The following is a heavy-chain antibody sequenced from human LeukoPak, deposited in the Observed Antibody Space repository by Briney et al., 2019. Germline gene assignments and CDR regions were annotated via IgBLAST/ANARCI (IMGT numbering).Heavy chain of an antibody. D-gene: IGHD7-27*01. J-gene: IGHJ5*02. CDR2: IHHSGTA. CDR1: GDSISSTNW. CDR3: ASFRGALSSNWGNSWFDP. Sequence: SETLFLTCAVSGDSISSTNWWSWVRQPPGKGLEWIGEIHHSGTANYNPSLKSRLTISVDKSKNQFSLKLSSVTAADTAVYFCASFRGALSSNWGNSWFDPWGQGALVTVSS. V-gene: IGHV4-4*02.